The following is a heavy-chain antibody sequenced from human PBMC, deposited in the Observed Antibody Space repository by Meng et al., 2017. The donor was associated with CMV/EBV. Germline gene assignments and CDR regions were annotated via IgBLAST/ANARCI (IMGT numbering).Heavy chain of an antibody. J-gene: IGHJ4*02. D-gene: IGHD5-24*01. CDR1: GGTFSSYA. V-gene: IGHV1-69*12. Sequence: QVQLVEVGAEVKRPGSSVNVSGKASGGTFSSYAISWVRQAPGQGLEWMGGIIPIFGTANYAQKFQGRVTITADESTSTAYMELSSLRSEDTAVYYCAGMPRDGYNYIDYWGQGTLVTVSS. CDR3: AGMPRDGYNYIDY. CDR2: IIPIFGTA.